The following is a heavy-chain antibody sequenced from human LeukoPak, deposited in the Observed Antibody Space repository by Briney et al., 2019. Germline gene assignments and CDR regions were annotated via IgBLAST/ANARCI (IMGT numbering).Heavy chain of an antibody. CDR2: ISWNSGSI. V-gene: IGHV3-9*01. CDR1: GFTFDDYA. J-gene: IGHJ4*02. Sequence: GRSLRLSCAASGFTFDDYAMHWVRQAPGKGLEWVSGISWNSGSIGYADSVKGRFTISRDNAKNSLYLQMNSLRAEDTALYYCAKDHFRVAGNFDYWGQGTLVTVSS. CDR3: AKDHFRVAGNFDY. D-gene: IGHD6-19*01.